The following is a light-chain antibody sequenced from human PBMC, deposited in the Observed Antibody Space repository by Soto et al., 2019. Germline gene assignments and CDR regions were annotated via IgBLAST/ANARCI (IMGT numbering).Light chain of an antibody. CDR3: QHYNSYPYT. Sequence: DIQMTQSPSTLSASAGDRVTITCRASQTISSWLAWYQQKPGKAPKLLIYDASTLASGAPSRFSGSGSGTEFTLTISGLQPDDFATYYCQHYNSYPYTFGQGTELEIK. CDR1: QTISSW. J-gene: IGKJ2*01. V-gene: IGKV1-5*01. CDR2: DAS.